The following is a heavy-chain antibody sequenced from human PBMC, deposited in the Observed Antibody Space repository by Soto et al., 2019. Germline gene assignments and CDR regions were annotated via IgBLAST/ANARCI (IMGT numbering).Heavy chain of an antibody. CDR3: PRRYVAPSSAAGFDC. Sequence: QIQLVQSGGEVKKPGASVKVSCKASGYSFTDYGIHWVRQAPGQGLEWMGWISTYNGRTSYAQNLQGRVTMTKDTSPTTAYMELRTPRSAARAVFYGPRRYVAPSSAAGFDCWGQGPLVIVSS. V-gene: IGHV1-18*01. CDR2: ISTYNGRT. CDR1: GYSFTDYG. J-gene: IGHJ4*02. D-gene: IGHD3-9*01.